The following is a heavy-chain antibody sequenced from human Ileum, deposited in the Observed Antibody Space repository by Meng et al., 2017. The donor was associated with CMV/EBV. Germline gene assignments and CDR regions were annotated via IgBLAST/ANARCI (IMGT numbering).Heavy chain of an antibody. Sequence: GGSLRLSCEASGFTFRTHSMTWVRQAPGKGLEWVSSILKGSRISYYADSLKGRFTISRDNSKNTLYLQVNSLRAEDTAVYYCAREALTSSDAFDIWGQGTKVTVSS. CDR3: AREALTSSDAFDI. J-gene: IGHJ3*02. CDR2: ILKGSRIS. V-gene: IGHV3-NL1*01. CDR1: GFTFRTHS.